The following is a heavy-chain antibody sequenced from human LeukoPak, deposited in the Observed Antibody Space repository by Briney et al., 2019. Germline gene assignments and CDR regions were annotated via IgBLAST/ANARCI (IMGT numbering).Heavy chain of an antibody. D-gene: IGHD6-13*01. CDR1: GGSISSYY. CDR2: IHYSGTT. Sequence: PSETLSLTCTVSGGSISSYYWSWIRQPPGRGLEWIGYIHYSGTTVSSPSLRSRVAMSLDTSKNQLSLKLTSVTTADTAVYYCARKAAAGPLGWFDPWGQGTLVTVSS. CDR3: ARKAAAGPLGWFDP. J-gene: IGHJ5*02. V-gene: IGHV4-59*01.